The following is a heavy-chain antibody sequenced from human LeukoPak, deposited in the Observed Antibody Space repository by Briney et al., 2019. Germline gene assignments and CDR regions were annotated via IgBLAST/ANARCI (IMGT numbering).Heavy chain of an antibody. CDR1: GFTFDDYT. J-gene: IGHJ4*02. V-gene: IGHV3-43*01. D-gene: IGHD2-2*01. Sequence: GGSLTLSCAASGFTFDDYTMLWLRQAPGKGLAWVSLISWDGGGTYYADSVKGRFTISRDNSKNSLYLQMNSLITGDTALYYGAKDVTLPAVRYCSSTSCYEGDGFDYWGQGTLVTVSS. CDR2: ISWDGGGT. CDR3: AKDVTLPAVRYCSSTSCYEGDGFDY.